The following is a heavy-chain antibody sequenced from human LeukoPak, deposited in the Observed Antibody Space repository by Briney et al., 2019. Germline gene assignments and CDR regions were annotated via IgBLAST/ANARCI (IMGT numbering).Heavy chain of an antibody. J-gene: IGHJ4*02. V-gene: IGHV1-69*06. Sequence: GASVKVSCKASGGTFSSYAISWVRQAPGQGLEWMGGIIPIFGTANYAQKFQGRVTITADTSTSTAYMELRSLRSDDTAVYYCARGSGHCSGGSCYPFDYWGQGTLVTVSS. CDR1: GGTFSSYA. D-gene: IGHD2-15*01. CDR3: ARGSGHCSGGSCYPFDY. CDR2: IIPIFGTA.